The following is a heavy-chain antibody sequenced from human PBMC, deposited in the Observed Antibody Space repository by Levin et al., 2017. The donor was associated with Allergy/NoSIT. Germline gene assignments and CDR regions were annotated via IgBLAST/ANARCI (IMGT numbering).Heavy chain of an antibody. CDR3: ARLNQSEIHLGGMDV. J-gene: IGHJ6*02. Sequence: ASVKVSCKGSGYIFISYWIVWVRQTPGNGLEWMGLIYPGDSDARYSPSFQGQVTFSVDMSISTAYLQWSRLRASDTAIYYCARLNQSEIHLGGMDVWGQGTTVTVSS. CDR1: GYIFISYW. D-gene: IGHD5-24*01. V-gene: IGHV5-51*01. CDR2: IYPGDSDA.